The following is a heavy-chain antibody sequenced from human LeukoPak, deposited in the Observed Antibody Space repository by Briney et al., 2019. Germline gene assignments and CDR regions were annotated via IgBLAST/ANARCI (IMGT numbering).Heavy chain of an antibody. D-gene: IGHD3-22*01. Sequence: SVKASCKASGGTFSSYTISWVRQAPGQGLEWMGRIIPILGIANYAQKFQGRVTITADKSTSTAYMELSSLRSEDTAVYYCARAAYYYDSSGYYFDYWGQGTLVTVSS. V-gene: IGHV1-69*02. J-gene: IGHJ4*02. CDR1: GGTFSSYT. CDR3: ARAAYYYDSSGYYFDY. CDR2: IIPILGIA.